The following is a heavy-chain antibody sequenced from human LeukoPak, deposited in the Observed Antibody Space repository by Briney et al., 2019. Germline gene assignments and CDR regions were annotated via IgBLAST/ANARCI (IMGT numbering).Heavy chain of an antibody. V-gene: IGHV5-51*01. CDR1: GYSFSNYW. J-gene: IGHJ3*02. CDR3: ATYYDSSSYFNAFEI. Sequence: GESLKISCNGSGYSFSNYWIGWVRQMPGKVLECMGIIYPGDSDTRYSPSFQGHVTISVDRYLRVAYLQWSSLKASDSGIYYCATYYDSSSYFNAFEIWGQGTMVTVSS. CDR2: IYPGDSDT. D-gene: IGHD3-22*01.